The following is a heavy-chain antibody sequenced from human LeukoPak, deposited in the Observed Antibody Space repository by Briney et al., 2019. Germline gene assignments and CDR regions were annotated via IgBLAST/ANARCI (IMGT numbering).Heavy chain of an antibody. CDR2: ISGIGGST. CDR3: ARGEATNYYYMDV. CDR1: GFTFSSYA. Sequence: QTGGSLRLSCAASGFTFSSYAMSWVRQAPGKGLEWVSAISGIGGSTYYADSVKGRFTISRDNAKNSLYLQMNSLRAEDTAVYYCARGEATNYYYMDVWGKGTTVTVSS. J-gene: IGHJ6*03. V-gene: IGHV3-23*01.